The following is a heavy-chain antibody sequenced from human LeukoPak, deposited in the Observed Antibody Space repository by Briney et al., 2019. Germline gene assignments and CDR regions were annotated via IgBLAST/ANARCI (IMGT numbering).Heavy chain of an antibody. V-gene: IGHV1-69*13. J-gene: IGHJ4*02. D-gene: IGHD3-22*01. CDR1: GGTFSSYA. CDR3: AREGRIPGYDSSGYYPRTDY. Sequence: SVKVSCKASGGTFSSYAISWVRQAPGQGLEWMGGIIPIFGTANYAQKFQGRVTITADEPTSTAYMELSSLRSEDTAVYYCAREGRIPGYDSSGYYPRTDYWGQGTLVTVSS. CDR2: IIPIFGTA.